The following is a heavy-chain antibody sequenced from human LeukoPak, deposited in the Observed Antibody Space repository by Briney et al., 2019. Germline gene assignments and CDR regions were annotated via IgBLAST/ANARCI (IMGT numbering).Heavy chain of an antibody. CDR1: GGSISSYY. CDR2: IYYSGST. Sequence: SETLSLTCTVSGGSISSYYWSWIRQPPGKGLEWIGYIYYSGSTNYNPSLKSRVTISVDTSKNQFSLKLSSVTAADTAVYYCARDIVVVPAASYPWGQGTLVTVSS. J-gene: IGHJ5*02. D-gene: IGHD2-2*01. V-gene: IGHV4-59*08. CDR3: ARDIVVVPAASYP.